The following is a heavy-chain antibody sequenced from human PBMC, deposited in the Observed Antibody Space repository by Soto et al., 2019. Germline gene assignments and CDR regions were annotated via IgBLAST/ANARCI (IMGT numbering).Heavy chain of an antibody. D-gene: IGHD3-10*01. CDR1: GYTFTSYA. Sequence: ASVKVSCKASGYTFTSYAMHWVRQAPGQRLEWMGWINAGNGNTKYSQKFQGRVTITRDTSASTAYMELSSLRSEDTAVYYCARDVGLLWFGGLDYWGQGTLVTVSS. CDR2: INAGNGNT. V-gene: IGHV1-3*01. CDR3: ARDVGLLWFGGLDY. J-gene: IGHJ4*02.